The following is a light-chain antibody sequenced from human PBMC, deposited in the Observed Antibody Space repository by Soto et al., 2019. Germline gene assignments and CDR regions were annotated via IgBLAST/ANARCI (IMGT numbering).Light chain of an antibody. CDR2: DAS. V-gene: IGKV3-11*01. CDR1: QSVSIY. J-gene: IGKJ5*01. Sequence: EIVLAQSPATLSLSPGERVTLSCRASQSVSIYLAWYQQKPGQAPRLLIYDASNRATGIPARFSGSGSGTDFTLSISSLEPEDFAVYYCQQRSNWPPKITFGQGTRLEIK. CDR3: QQRSNWPPKIT.